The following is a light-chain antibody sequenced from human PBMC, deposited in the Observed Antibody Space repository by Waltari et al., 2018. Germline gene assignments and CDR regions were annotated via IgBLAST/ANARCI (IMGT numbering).Light chain of an antibody. CDR3: QQYYDIPWT. J-gene: IGKJ1*01. CDR1: QSVLYSSNSQNY. CDR2: WAS. Sequence: DIVMTQSPDSLAVSLGERVTINCTSSQSVLYSSNSQNYLAWYQQKPGHPPKLLIYWASARESGVPDRFSGSESGTDFTLTISSLQAEDVAVYYCQQYYDIPWTFGQGTKVEIK. V-gene: IGKV4-1*01.